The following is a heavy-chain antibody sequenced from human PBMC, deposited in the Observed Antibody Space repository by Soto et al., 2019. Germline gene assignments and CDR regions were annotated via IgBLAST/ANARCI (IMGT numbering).Heavy chain of an antibody. D-gene: IGHD2-15*01. V-gene: IGHV1-69*01. CDR3: ARSQGGSSSLDIYYYYYYGMDV. Sequence: QVQLVQSGAEVKKPGSSVKVSCKAPGGTFSSYAISWVRQAPGQGLEWMGGIIPIFGTAKYAQKFQGRVTSTADAATSTGYMELSSLRSEDTAVYYCARSQGGSSSLDIYYYYYYGMDVWGQWTTVTVSS. CDR1: GGTFSSYA. CDR2: IIPIFGTA. J-gene: IGHJ6*02.